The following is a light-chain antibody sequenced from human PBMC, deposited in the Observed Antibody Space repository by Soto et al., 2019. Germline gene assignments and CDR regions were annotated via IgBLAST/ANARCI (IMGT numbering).Light chain of an antibody. CDR1: SSDVGSYNL. CDR3: YSYAGTSTPYV. V-gene: IGLV2-23*02. Sequence: QSALTQPASVSGSPGQSITISCTGTSSDVGSYNLVSWYQQHPGKAPKLMIYDVSKRPSGVSNRFSGSKSGNTASLTISGLQAEDEAEYYCYSYAGTSTPYVFGTGTKLTVL. CDR2: DVS. J-gene: IGLJ1*01.